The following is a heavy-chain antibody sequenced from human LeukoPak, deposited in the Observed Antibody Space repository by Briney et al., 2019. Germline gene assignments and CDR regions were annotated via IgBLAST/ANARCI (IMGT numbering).Heavy chain of an antibody. J-gene: IGHJ1*01. CDR2: IYYSGST. CDR1: GGSISSYY. Sequence: SETLSLTCTVSGGSISSYYWSWIRQPPGKGLEWIGYIYYSGSTNYNPSLKSRVTISVDTSKNQFSLKLSSVTAADTAVYYCARVLLPGSGWYEEYFQHWGQGTLVTVSS. CDR3: ARVLLPGSGWYEEYFQH. D-gene: IGHD6-19*01. V-gene: IGHV4-59*01.